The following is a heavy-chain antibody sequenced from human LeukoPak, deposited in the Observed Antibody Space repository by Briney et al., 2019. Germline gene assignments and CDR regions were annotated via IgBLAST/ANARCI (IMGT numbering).Heavy chain of an antibody. CDR1: GYTFTSYG. Sequence: GASVKVSCKTSGYTFTSYGVSWVRQAPGQGLEWMGWISVYNGNTIYAEKLQGRVTVTADTSTTTAYMELRSLRSDDTAVYYCARAQTTGFGESIDYRGQGTLVTVSS. D-gene: IGHD3-10*01. V-gene: IGHV1-18*01. J-gene: IGHJ4*02. CDR2: ISVYNGNT. CDR3: ARAQTTGFGESIDY.